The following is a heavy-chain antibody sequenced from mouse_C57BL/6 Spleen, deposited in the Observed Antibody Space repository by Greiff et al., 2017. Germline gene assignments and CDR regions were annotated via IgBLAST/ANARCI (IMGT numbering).Heavy chain of an antibody. D-gene: IGHD2-3*01. CDR1: GYTFTSYW. Sequence: QVQLQQPGAELVMPGASVKLSCKASGYTFTSYWMHWVKQRPGQGLEWIGEIDPSDSYTNYSQKFKGKSTLTVDKSSSTAYMQLSSLTSEDSAVYYCARGGYYRYYAMDYWGQGTSVTVSS. J-gene: IGHJ4*01. CDR3: ARGGYYRYYAMDY. V-gene: IGHV1-69*01. CDR2: IDPSDSYT.